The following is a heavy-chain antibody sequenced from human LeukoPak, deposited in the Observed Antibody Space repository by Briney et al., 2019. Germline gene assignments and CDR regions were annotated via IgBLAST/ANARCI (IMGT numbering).Heavy chain of an antibody. CDR1: GVTFSTYG. Sequence: GGSLRLSCEASGVTFSTYGMHWVRQAPGKGLEWVAVIWYDGSNKNYADSVKGRFAISRDNSKNTLYLQMNSLRAEDTAVYYCARGGRTTWHGMDVWGQGTTVTVSS. D-gene: IGHD4-17*01. V-gene: IGHV3-33*01. CDR2: IWYDGSNK. J-gene: IGHJ6*02. CDR3: ARGGRTTWHGMDV.